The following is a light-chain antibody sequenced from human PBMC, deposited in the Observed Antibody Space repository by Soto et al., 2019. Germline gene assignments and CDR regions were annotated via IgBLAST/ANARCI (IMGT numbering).Light chain of an antibody. CDR2: GAS. V-gene: IGKV1-39*01. J-gene: IGKJ2*01. CDR3: QHYRNRPQDT. Sequence: DIQMTQSPSSLSASIGDRVTITCRASQSVSSYLNWYQQKPGKAPKLLIYGASTRATAVPPRFSGTGSGTDFTLTISSLQSEDFEVYYCQHYRNRPQDTFGQGTKVDI. CDR1: QSVSSY.